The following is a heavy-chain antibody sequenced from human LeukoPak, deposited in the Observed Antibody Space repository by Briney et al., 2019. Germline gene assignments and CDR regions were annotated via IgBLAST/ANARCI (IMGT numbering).Heavy chain of an antibody. CDR3: AREIIVGAIAFDY. Sequence: GASVKVSCKASGYTFTGYYMHWVRQAPGQGLEWMGWINPNSGGTNYAQKFQGRVTMTRDTSISTAYMELSRLRSDDTAVYYCAREIIVGAIAFDYWGQGTLVTVSS. CDR1: GYTFTGYY. D-gene: IGHD1-26*01. V-gene: IGHV1-2*02. J-gene: IGHJ4*02. CDR2: INPNSGGT.